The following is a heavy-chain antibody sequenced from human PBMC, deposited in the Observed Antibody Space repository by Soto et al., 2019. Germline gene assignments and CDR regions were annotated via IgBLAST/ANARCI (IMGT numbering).Heavy chain of an antibody. J-gene: IGHJ4*02. D-gene: IGHD4-17*01. CDR1: GFTFSSYG. CDR3: AKANRAWGDYSLDY. V-gene: IGHV3-30*18. CDR2: ISYDGSNK. Sequence: QVQLVESGGGVVQPGRSLRLSCAASGFTFSSYGMQWVRQAPGKGLEWVAVISYDGSNKYYADSVKGRFTISRDNSKNTLYLQMNSLRAEDTAVYYCAKANRAWGDYSLDYWGQGTLVTVSS.